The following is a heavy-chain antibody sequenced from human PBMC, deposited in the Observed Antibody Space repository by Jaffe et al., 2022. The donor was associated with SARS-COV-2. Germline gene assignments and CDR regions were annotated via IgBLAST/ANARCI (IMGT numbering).Heavy chain of an antibody. CDR2: IYPGDSDT. CDR3: ARLSDDSGSFSFTEY. D-gene: IGHD1-26*01. Sequence: EVQLVQSGAEVKKPGESLKISCKGSGYIFTSYWIGWVRQMPGKGLEWMGIIYPGDSDTRYSPSFQGQVTISADKSISTAYLQWSSLKASDTAMFYCARLSDDSGSFSFTEYWGQGTLVTVSS. CDR1: GYIFTSYW. J-gene: IGHJ4*02. V-gene: IGHV5-51*01.